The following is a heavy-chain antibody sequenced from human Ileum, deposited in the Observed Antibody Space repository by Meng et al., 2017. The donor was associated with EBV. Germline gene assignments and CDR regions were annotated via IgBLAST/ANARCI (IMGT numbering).Heavy chain of an antibody. J-gene: IGHJ4*02. CDR2: IYHSGST. CDR1: GGSISSSNW. D-gene: IGHD1-26*01. CDR3: ARNSESGSYIDY. V-gene: IGHV4-4*02. Sequence: QRQLQESGPGLVKPSGTLSLTCAVSGGSISSSNWWSWVRQPPGKGLEWIGEIYHSGSTNYNPSLKSRVTMSIDPSKNQFSLKLSSVTAVDTAVYYCARNSESGSYIDYWGLGTLVTVSS.